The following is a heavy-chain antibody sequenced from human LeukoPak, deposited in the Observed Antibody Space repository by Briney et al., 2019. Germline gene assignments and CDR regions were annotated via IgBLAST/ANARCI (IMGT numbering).Heavy chain of an antibody. J-gene: IGHJ4*02. CDR1: GGSIIINTHY. Sequence: PSETLSLTCKVSGGSIIINTHYWAWIRQSPGKGLEWIGSIYYGGTNYYNPSLRSRVTMSVDTSKNQFSLEVRSVTAADTALYFCARHDGRYSSGWDFDYWGQGTLVTVSS. V-gene: IGHV4-39*01. CDR3: ARHDGRYSSGWDFDY. CDR2: IYYGGTN. D-gene: IGHD6-19*01.